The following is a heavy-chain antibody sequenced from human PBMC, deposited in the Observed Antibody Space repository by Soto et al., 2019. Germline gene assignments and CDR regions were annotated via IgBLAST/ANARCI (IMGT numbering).Heavy chain of an antibody. V-gene: IGHV3-30-3*01. J-gene: IGHJ4*02. Sequence: QVWQVESGGGVVQAWRSLRLSCAASGFTFRSYAMHWVRQAPGKWLEWVAIISYDENYKYYADSVKGRFTISRDNSKNTLYLKINSLRTEDTAVYYCARALDFWSAYFDYWGQGSLVTVSS. CDR1: GFTFRSYA. D-gene: IGHD3-3*01. CDR2: ISYDENYK. CDR3: ARALDFWSAYFDY.